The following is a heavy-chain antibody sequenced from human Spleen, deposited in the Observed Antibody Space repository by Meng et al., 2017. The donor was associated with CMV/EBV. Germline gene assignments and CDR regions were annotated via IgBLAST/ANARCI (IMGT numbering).Heavy chain of an antibody. D-gene: IGHD2-2*01. Sequence: FTGYYMHWVRQAPGQGLEWMGWINPNSGGTNYAQKFQGRVTMTRNTSISTAYMELSRLRADDTVVYYCARDRPSGYCSSTSCHPWFDPWGQGTLVTVSS. CDR3: ARDRPSGYCSSTSCHPWFDP. V-gene: IGHV1-2*02. J-gene: IGHJ5*02. CDR2: INPNSGGT. CDR1: FTGYY.